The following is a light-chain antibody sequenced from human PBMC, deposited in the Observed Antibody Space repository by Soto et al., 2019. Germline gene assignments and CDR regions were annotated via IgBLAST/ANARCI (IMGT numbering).Light chain of an antibody. CDR3: QQYGSSPRT. CDR1: QSVSSSY. J-gene: IGKJ1*01. Sequence: EIVLTQSPGTLSLSPGERATLSCRASQSVSSSYLAWYQQKPGQAPRLLVYGASSRATGIPDRFSGSGSGTDFTLTISRLEPEDVAESYGQQYGSSPRTFGQGTKVEVK. V-gene: IGKV3-20*01. CDR2: GAS.